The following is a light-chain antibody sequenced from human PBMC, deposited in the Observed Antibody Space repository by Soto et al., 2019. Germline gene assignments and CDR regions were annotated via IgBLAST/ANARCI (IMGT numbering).Light chain of an antibody. CDR2: TAS. CDR1: QDINKW. V-gene: IGKV1-12*01. Sequence: DIQMTQSPSSVSATVGDRVTITCRASQDINKWLAWYQQKPGLAPNLVIYTASRLHGGGPSRFSGSASGTVFTLTISSLQPEDVATYYCQQGKSFPLTFGGGTKVDIK. CDR3: QQGKSFPLT. J-gene: IGKJ4*01.